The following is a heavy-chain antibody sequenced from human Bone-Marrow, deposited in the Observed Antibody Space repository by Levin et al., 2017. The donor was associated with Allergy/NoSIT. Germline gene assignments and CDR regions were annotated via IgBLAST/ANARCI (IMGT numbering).Heavy chain of an antibody. D-gene: IGHD3-9*01. V-gene: IGHV3-30-3*01. J-gene: IGHJ6*02. Sequence: PGGSLRLSCAASGFMFRNHAMDWVRQAPGKGLEWVAVISYDESNKSYADSVKGRFTISRDNSKNTLYLQMNSLRVEDTAVYYCGRDRSAGYSYYYGVDVWGQGTTVTVSS. CDR2: ISYDESNK. CDR3: GRDRSAGYSYYYGVDV. CDR1: GFMFRNHA.